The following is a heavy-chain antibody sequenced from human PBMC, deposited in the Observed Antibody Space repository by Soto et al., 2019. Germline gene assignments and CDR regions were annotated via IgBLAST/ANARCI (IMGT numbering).Heavy chain of an antibody. D-gene: IGHD6-13*01. CDR1: GYTFTSYY. CDR3: ASMVAAAGT. Sequence: QVQLVQSGAEVKKPGASVKVSCKASGYTFTSYYMHWVRQAPGQGLEWMGIINPSGGSTSYAQKFQGRVTMTRDTSTSTVYMELNSLRSEDMAVYYCASMVAAAGTWGQGTLVTVSS. CDR2: INPSGGST. V-gene: IGHV1-46*01. J-gene: IGHJ5*02.